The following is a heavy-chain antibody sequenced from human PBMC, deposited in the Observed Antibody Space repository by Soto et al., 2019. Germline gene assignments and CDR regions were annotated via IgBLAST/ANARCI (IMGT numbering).Heavy chain of an antibody. J-gene: IGHJ4*02. Sequence: PGGSLRLSCAASGFTFSVSSMHWVRQASGKGLEWVGRIRSKVNNYATAYAASVKGRFTISRDDSKNTAYLQINSLKTEDTAVYYCTRHLADYWGQGTLVTVSS. V-gene: IGHV3-73*01. CDR2: IRSKVNNYAT. CDR1: GFTFSVSS. CDR3: TRHLADY.